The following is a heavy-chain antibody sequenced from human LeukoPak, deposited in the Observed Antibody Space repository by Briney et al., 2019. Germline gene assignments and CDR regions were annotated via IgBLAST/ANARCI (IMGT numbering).Heavy chain of an antibody. D-gene: IGHD6-13*01. V-gene: IGHV3-30-3*01. CDR2: ISYDGSNK. CDR1: GFTFSSYA. J-gene: IGHJ4*02. Sequence: GGSLRLSCAASGFTFSSYAMHWVRQAPGKGLEWVAVISYDGSNKYYADYVKGRFTISRDNSKNTLYLQMNSLRAEDTAVYYCARDLDIEQQLVFDYWGQGTLVTVSS. CDR3: ARDLDIEQQLVFDY.